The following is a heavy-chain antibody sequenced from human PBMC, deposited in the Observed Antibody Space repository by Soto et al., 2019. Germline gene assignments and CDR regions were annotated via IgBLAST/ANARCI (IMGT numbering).Heavy chain of an antibody. CDR3: AKDLVVVPAALDAFDI. D-gene: IGHD2-2*01. Sequence: GGSLRLSCAASGFTFSSYAMTWVRQAPGKGLEWVSTISGNSGSTYYADSVKGHFTISRDNSKNTLYVQMNSLRAEDTAVYYCAKDLVVVPAALDAFDIWGQGTMVTVSS. V-gene: IGHV3-23*01. CDR1: GFTFSSYA. CDR2: ISGNSGST. J-gene: IGHJ3*02.